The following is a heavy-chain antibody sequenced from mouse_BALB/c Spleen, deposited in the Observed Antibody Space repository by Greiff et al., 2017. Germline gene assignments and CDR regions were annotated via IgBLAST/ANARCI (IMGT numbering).Heavy chain of an antibody. D-gene: IGHD3-3*01. V-gene: IGHV3-2*02. J-gene: IGHJ4*01. CDR2: ISYSGST. CDR3: ARKLEAMDY. CDR1: GYSITSDYA. Sequence: EVQLVESGPGLVKPSQSLSLTCTVTGYSITSDYAWNWIRQFPGNKLEWMGYISYSGSTSYNPSLKSRISITRDTSKNQFFLQLNSVTTEDTATYYCARKLEAMDYWGQGTSVTVSS.